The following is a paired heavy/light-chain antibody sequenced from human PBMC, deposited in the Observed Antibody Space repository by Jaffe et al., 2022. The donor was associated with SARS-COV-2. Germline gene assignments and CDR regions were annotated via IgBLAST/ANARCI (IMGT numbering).Light chain of an antibody. J-gene: IGKJ2*01. CDR3: QQYNNWPQT. V-gene: IGKV3-15*01. CDR2: GAS. CDR1: QSVSSN. Sequence: EIVMTQSPATLSVSPGERATLSCRASQSVSSNLAWYQQKPGQAPRLLIYGASTRATGIPARFSGSGSGTEFTLTISSLQSEDFAVYYCQQYNNWPQTFGQGTKLEIK.
Heavy chain of an antibody. Sequence: QVQLVESGGGVVQPGRSLRLSCAASGFTFSSYAMHWVRQAPGKGLEWVAVISYDGSNKYYADSVKGRFTISRDNSKNTLYLQMNSLRAEDTAVYYCARASPSLHYYDSSGYYPNWFDPWGQGTLVTVSS. V-gene: IGHV3-30*04. CDR3: ARASPSLHYYDSSGYYPNWFDP. CDR1: GFTFSSYA. D-gene: IGHD3-22*01. CDR2: ISYDGSNK. J-gene: IGHJ5*02.